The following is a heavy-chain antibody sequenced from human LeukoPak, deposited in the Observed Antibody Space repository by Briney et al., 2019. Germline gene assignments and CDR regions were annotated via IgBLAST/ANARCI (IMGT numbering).Heavy chain of an antibody. CDR3: ARGYSSSWYSVGRNDY. CDR1: GYTLTSYY. V-gene: IGHV1-46*01. Sequence: ASVKVSCKASGYTLTSYYMHWVRQAPGQGLEWMGIINPSGGSTSYAQKFQGRVTMTRDTSTSTVYMELSSLRSEDTAVYYCARGYSSSWYSVGRNDYWGQGTLVTVSS. CDR2: INPSGGST. J-gene: IGHJ4*02. D-gene: IGHD6-13*01.